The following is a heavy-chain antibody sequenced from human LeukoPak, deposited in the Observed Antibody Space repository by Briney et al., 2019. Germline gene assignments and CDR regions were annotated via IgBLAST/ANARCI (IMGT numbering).Heavy chain of an antibody. V-gene: IGHV3-74*01. CDR1: GLTFSTYW. J-gene: IGHJ4*02. CDR2: INSDESTT. Sequence: GGSLRLSCAASGLTFSTYWMHWVRQAPGKGLVWVSRINSDESTTNYADSVKGRFTISRDNARNTLYLQMNNLRAEDTAVYYCAGDLDFWTGSKGGYWGQGTLVTVSS. CDR3: AGDLDFWTGSKGGY. D-gene: IGHD3/OR15-3a*01.